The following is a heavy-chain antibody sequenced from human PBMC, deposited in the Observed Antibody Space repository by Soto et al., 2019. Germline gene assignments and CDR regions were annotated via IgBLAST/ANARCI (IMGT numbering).Heavy chain of an antibody. CDR2: IYYSGST. CDR1: GGSISSSIYY. V-gene: IGHV4-39*01. J-gene: IGHJ4*02. Sequence: PSETLSLTCTVSGGSISSSIYYWGWIRQPPGKGLEWIGSIYYSGSTYYNPSLKSRVTISVDTSKNQFSLKLSSVTAADTAVYYCASRMGTPTSRMYYFDYWGQGTLVTVSS. D-gene: IGHD7-27*01. CDR3: ASRMGTPTSRMYYFDY.